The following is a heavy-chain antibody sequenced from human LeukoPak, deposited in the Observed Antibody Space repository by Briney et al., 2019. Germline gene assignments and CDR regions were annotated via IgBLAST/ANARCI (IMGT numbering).Heavy chain of an antibody. CDR3: ARQTAMGRSGDF. V-gene: IGHV5-51*01. CDR1: GYRFTSYW. Sequence: GESLMISCKASGYRFTSYWIGWVRQMHGKGLEWMGIIDPSDSETRYTPSLQGQVTISIDKSLTTTNLQWNSLKASDTAMYYCARQTAMGRSGDFWGQGTLVTVTS. CDR2: IDPSDSET. D-gene: IGHD5-18*01. J-gene: IGHJ4*02.